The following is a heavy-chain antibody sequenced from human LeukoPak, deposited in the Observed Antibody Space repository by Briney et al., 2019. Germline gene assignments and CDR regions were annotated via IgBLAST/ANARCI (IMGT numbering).Heavy chain of an antibody. CDR1: GGSFSGYY. V-gene: IGHV4-34*01. J-gene: IGHJ4*02. D-gene: IGHD1-26*01. CDR3: ARDPVGGSTIFDY. Sequence: SETLSLTCAVYGGSFSGYYWSWIRQPPGKGLEWIGEINHSGSTNYNPSLKSRVTISVDTSKNQFSLQLSSVTPEDTAVYYCARDPVGGSTIFDYWGQGTLVTVSS. CDR2: INHSGST.